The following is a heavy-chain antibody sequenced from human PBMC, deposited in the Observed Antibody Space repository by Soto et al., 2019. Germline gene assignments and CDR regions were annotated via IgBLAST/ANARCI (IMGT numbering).Heavy chain of an antibody. J-gene: IGHJ5*02. CDR3: TRAHYDSSGYYPNWFDP. Sequence: PGGSLRLSCTASGFTFGDYAMSWFRQAPGKGLEWVGFIRSKAYGGTTEYAASVKGRFTISRDDSKSIAYLQMNSLKTEDTAVYYCTRAHYDSSGYYPNWFDPWGQGTLVTVSS. D-gene: IGHD3-22*01. CDR1: GFTFGDYA. V-gene: IGHV3-49*03. CDR2: IRSKAYGGTT.